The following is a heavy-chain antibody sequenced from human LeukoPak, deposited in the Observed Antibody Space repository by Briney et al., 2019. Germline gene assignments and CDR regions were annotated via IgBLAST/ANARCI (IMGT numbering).Heavy chain of an antibody. CDR2: ISSSTDYI. Sequence: GGSLRLSCAASGFTFSTYAMSWVRQAPGKGLEWVSSISSSTDYIYYGDSVKGRFTISRDNAKNSLSLQMNSLRAEDTAVYYCTRGGIAGYFDYWGQGALLTVSS. CDR1: GFTFSTYA. J-gene: IGHJ4*02. D-gene: IGHD6-13*01. V-gene: IGHV3-21*01. CDR3: TRGGIAGYFDY.